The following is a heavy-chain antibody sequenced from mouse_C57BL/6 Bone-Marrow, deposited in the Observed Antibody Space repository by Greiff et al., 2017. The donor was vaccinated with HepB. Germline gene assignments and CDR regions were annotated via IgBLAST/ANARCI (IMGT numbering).Heavy chain of an antibody. CDR1: GYTFTSYW. CDR3: ARSEDGKGVAY. Sequence: VKLQQPGAELVKPGASVKMSCKASGYTFTSYWITWVKQRPGQGLEWIGDIYPGSGSTNYNEKFKSKATLTVDTSSSTAYMQLSSLTAEDAAVYYCARSEDGKGVAYWGQGTLVTVSA. D-gene: IGHD2-3*01. CDR2: IYPGSGST. J-gene: IGHJ3*01. V-gene: IGHV1-55*01.